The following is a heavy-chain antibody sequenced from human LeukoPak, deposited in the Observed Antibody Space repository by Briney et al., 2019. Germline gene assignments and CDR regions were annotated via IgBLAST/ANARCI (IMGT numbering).Heavy chain of an antibody. J-gene: IGHJ3*02. D-gene: IGHD3-10*01. CDR2: INAGNGNT. CDR1: GYTFTIYA. CDR3: ARDSGPSAFDI. Sequence: ASVKVSCKASGYTFTIYAMHWVRQAPGQRLEWMGWINAGNGNTKYSQEFQGRVTITRDTSASIAYMELSSLRSEDMAVYYCARDSGPSAFDIWGQGTMVTVSS. V-gene: IGHV1-3*03.